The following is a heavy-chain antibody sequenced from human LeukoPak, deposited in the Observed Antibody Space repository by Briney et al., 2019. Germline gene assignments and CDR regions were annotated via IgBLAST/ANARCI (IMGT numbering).Heavy chain of an antibody. CDR1: GAFISSSSYY. J-gene: IGHJ5*02. Sequence: SETLSLTCTVSGAFISSSSYYWGWIRQPPGKGLEWIGSIYYSGSTYYNPSLKSRVTISVDTPKNHFSLKVTSVTAADTAVYYCACVDTAWGQGTLVTVSS. CDR2: IYYSGST. V-gene: IGHV4-39*02. D-gene: IGHD5-18*01. CDR3: ACVDTA.